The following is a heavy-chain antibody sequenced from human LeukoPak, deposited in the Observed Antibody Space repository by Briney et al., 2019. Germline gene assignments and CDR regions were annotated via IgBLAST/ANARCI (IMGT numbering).Heavy chain of an antibody. CDR2: INPNSGGT. D-gene: IGHD6-13*01. J-gene: IGHJ5*02. V-gene: IGHV1-2*02. Sequence: ASVKVFCKASGYTFTGYYMHWVRQAPGQGLEWMGWINPNSGGTNYAQKFQGRVTMTRDTSISTAYMELSRLRSDDTAVYYCARNPIAAAGTFDPWGQGTLVTVSS. CDR1: GYTFTGYY. CDR3: ARNPIAAAGTFDP.